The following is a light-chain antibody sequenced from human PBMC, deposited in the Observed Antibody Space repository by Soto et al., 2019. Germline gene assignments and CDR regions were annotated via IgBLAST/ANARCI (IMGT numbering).Light chain of an antibody. CDR1: SXDVGAYYS. V-gene: IGLV2-14*01. CDR2: GVT. J-gene: IGLJ1*01. CDR3: SSYTSGSSHYV. Sequence: QSVLTQPASVSGSPGQSSTISCTGTSXDVGAYYSVSWYQHHPGKAPKLIIYGVTNRPSGVSNRFSGSKSGNTASLTISGLQAEDEADYHCSSYTSGSSHYVFGTGTKVTVL.